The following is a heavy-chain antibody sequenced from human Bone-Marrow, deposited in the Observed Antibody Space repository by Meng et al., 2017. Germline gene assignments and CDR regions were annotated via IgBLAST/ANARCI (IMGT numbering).Heavy chain of an antibody. Sequence: QWWGGGLLLPSTALSLTCLVSCGSFCDYSCGWIRKPTGKGLEWIGERNHSESTNDNPSLDSPSTISVDTSQFTLSRKLSSMTAADSAVYYCAKGPTIMSHDFDYWGQGTLVTVSS. CDR1: CGSFCDYS. CDR2: RNHSEST. D-gene: IGHD5/OR15-5a*01. CDR3: AKGPTIMSHDFDY. V-gene: IGHV4-34*04. J-gene: IGHJ4*02.